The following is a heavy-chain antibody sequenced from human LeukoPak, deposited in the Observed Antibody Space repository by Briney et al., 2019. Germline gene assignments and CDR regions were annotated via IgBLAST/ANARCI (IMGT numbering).Heavy chain of an antibody. V-gene: IGHV4-59*01. J-gene: IGHJ4*02. Sequence: SETLSLTCAVYGGPFSGYYWSWIRQPPGKGLEWIGYIYYSGSTNYNPSLKSRVTISVDTSKNQFSLKLSSVTAADTAVYYCARVQGEGALFWGQGTLVTVSS. CDR1: GGPFSGYY. CDR2: IYYSGST. D-gene: IGHD2-21*01. CDR3: ARVQGEGALF.